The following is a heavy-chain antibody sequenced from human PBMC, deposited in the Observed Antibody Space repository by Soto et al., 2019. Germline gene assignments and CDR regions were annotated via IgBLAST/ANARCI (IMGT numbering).Heavy chain of an antibody. Sequence: SQTLSLTCAISGDSVSSNSAAWNWIRQSPSRGLEWLGRTYYRSKWYNDYAVSVKSRITINPDTSKNQFSLQLNSVTPEDTAVYYCARDLAVAGPDYYYYGMDVWGQGTTVTVSS. CDR3: ARDLAVAGPDYYYYGMDV. CDR2: TYYRSKWYN. D-gene: IGHD6-19*01. V-gene: IGHV6-1*01. J-gene: IGHJ6*02. CDR1: GDSVSSNSAA.